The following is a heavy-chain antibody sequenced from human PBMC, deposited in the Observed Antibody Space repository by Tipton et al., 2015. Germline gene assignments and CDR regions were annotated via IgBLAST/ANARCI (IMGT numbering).Heavy chain of an antibody. V-gene: IGHV3-30*02. CDR2: IRHDGSSK. CDR1: GFTLSTHG. D-gene: IGHD1-26*01. Sequence: GSLRLSCTASGFTLSTHGMYWVRQAPGKGLEWVASIRHDGSSKYYTDSVKGRFTISKVDSKNMLYLQMNSMRAEDAAVYYCARWGGTYPEYYIDYWGQGTVVTVSS. J-gene: IGHJ4*02. CDR3: ARWGGTYPEYYIDY.